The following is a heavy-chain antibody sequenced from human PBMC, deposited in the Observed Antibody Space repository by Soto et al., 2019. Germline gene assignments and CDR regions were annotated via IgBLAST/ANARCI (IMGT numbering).Heavy chain of an antibody. CDR1: GCTFSSYG. J-gene: IGHJ4*02. V-gene: IGHV3-30*18. Sequence: GGSLTLSCAASGCTFSSYGMHWVSQAPGKGLEWVAVTSYDGSNKYYADSVKDRFTISRDNSKNTLYLQMNSLRAEDTAVYYYAKDRVTMVRGVISDFDYWGQGTLVTVSS. D-gene: IGHD3-10*01. CDR3: AKDRVTMVRGVISDFDY. CDR2: TSYDGSNK.